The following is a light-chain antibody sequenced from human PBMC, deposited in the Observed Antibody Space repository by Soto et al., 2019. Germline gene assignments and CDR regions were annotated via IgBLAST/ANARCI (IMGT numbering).Light chain of an antibody. CDR2: DAS. V-gene: IGKV1-5*01. CDR3: QQYNSYSPTT. Sequence: DIQMTQSPSTLSASVGDRVTINCRASQSISSWLAWYQQKPGKAPKLLIYDASSLESGVPSRFSGSGSGTEFTLTISSLQPDDFATYYCQQYNSYSPTTFGQGTKVEIK. J-gene: IGKJ1*01. CDR1: QSISSW.